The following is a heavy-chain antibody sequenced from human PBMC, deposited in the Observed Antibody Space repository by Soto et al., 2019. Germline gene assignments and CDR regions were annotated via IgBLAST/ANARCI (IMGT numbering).Heavy chain of an antibody. CDR1: GGSISSSSFH. D-gene: IGHD6-13*01. V-gene: IGHV4-39*01. Sequence: QLQLQESGPGLVKPSETLSLTCTVSGGSISSSSFHWGWIRQPPGKGLEWIGSIYSSGSTSYSPSLKCPVTISVDTSKNQFSLKLSSVTAADTAVYYCARRERAAGTDWWFDPWGQGTLVTVSS. J-gene: IGHJ5*02. CDR3: ARRERAAGTDWWFDP. CDR2: IYSSGST.